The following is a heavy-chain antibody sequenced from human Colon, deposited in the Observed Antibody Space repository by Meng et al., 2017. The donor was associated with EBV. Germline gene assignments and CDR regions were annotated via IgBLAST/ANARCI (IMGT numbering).Heavy chain of an antibody. Sequence: LQLQEAGPGLVTPSESLSLTCTVSGGSISSDTYYWGWIRQPPGKGLEWIGSLYYSGSTYSNPSLKSRVTISVDTSKNHFSLKLSSVTAADTAVYYCARRGSRSGWYAYDYWGQGTLVTVSS. J-gene: IGHJ4*02. CDR1: GGSISSDTYY. CDR3: ARRGSRSGWYAYDY. D-gene: IGHD6-19*01. CDR2: LYYSGST. V-gene: IGHV4-39*02.